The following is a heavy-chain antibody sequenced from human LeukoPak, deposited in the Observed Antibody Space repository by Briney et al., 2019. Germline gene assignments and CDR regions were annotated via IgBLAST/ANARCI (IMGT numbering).Heavy chain of an antibody. CDR2: ITSSSSYI. CDR3: AELGITMIGGV. V-gene: IGHV3-21*01. D-gene: IGHD3-10*02. J-gene: IGHJ6*01. Sequence: GGSLRLSCAASGFTFSSYSMNWVRQAPGKGLEWVSSITSSSSYIYYADSVKGRFTISRDNAKNSLYLQMNSLRAEDTAVYYCAELGITMIGGVWGKGTTVTTSS. CDR1: GFTFSSYS.